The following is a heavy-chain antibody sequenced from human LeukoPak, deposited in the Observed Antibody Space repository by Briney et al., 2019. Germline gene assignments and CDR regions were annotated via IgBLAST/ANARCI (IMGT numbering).Heavy chain of an antibody. V-gene: IGHV4-39*01. D-gene: IGHD3-10*01. CDR2: IYHSGST. Sequence: SETLSLTCTVSGGSISSSSYYWGWIRQPPGKGLEWIGCIYHSGSTYYNPSLKSRVTISVDTSKNQFSLKLSSVTAANTAVFYCARSDYYHYMDVWGKGTTVTVSS. CDR3: ARSDYYHYMDV. CDR1: GGSISSSSYY. J-gene: IGHJ6*03.